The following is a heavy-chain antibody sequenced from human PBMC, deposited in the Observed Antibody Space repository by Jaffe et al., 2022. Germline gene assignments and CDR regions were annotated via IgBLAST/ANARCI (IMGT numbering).Heavy chain of an antibody. CDR2: IKHDGSET. D-gene: IGHD3-16*01. Sequence: EVQLVESGGGLVQPGGSLRLSCAASGFTFSTYWMSWVRQAPGKGLEWVANIKHDGSETYYVDSMKGRFTISRDNAKNSLYLQMNSLRAEDTAVYYCARWGARTRGFDYWGQGTLVTVSS. J-gene: IGHJ4*02. V-gene: IGHV3-7*05. CDR3: ARWGARTRGFDY. CDR1: GFTFSTYW.